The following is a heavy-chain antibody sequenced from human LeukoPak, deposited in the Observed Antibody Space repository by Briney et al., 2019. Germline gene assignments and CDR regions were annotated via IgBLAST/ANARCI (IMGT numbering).Heavy chain of an antibody. CDR3: ARITGTFDY. Sequence: GGSLRLSCAASVFTFSSYAMSWVRQAPGKGLERVANIEPDGSKTYYVGSVRGRFTISRDNDKNLLYLHMNSLRAEDTAVYYCARITGTFDYWGQGTLVTVSS. CDR2: IEPDGSKT. D-gene: IGHD1-20*01. J-gene: IGHJ4*02. V-gene: IGHV3-7*01. CDR1: VFTFSSYA.